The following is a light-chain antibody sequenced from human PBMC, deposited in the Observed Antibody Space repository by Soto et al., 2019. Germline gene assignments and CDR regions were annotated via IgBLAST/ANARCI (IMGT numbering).Light chain of an antibody. CDR1: QGIRID. CDR3: LQDYNFPWT. V-gene: IGKV1-6*01. Sequence: AIQMTQSPSSLSASVGDRVTITCRASQGIRIDLAWYQQKPGKAPKLLIYAASTLQTVVPSRFSGSGSGTDFTLTINSLQPEDFATYYCLQDYNFPWTFGQGTKVDIK. CDR2: AAS. J-gene: IGKJ1*01.